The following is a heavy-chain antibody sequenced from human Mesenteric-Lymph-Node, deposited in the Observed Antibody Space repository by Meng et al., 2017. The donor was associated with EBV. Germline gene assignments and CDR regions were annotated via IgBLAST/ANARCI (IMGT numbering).Heavy chain of an antibody. CDR1: GYSFINND. D-gene: IGHD4-11*01. Sequence: QGQFVHSGAEVKQPGASVMVSCKASGYSFINNDINWVRQATGQGLEWMGWMNARTGNPGYAQKFQGRVTMTRNTSTSTAYLELSSLTSEDTGVYYCARQQLGRDWFDPWGQGTLVTVSS. CDR3: ARQQLGRDWFDP. J-gene: IGHJ5*02. CDR2: MNARTGNP. V-gene: IGHV1-8*01.